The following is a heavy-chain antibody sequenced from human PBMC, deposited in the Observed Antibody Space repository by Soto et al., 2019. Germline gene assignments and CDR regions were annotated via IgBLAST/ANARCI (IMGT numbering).Heavy chain of an antibody. V-gene: IGHV1-18*04. CDR2: ISAYNGNT. CDR1: GYTFTSYG. J-gene: IGHJ6*02. D-gene: IGHD3-9*01. Sequence: ASVKVSCKASGYTFTSYGISWVRQAPGQGVEWMGWISAYNGNTNYAQKLQGRVTMTTDTSTSTAYMELRSLRSDDTAVYYCGTVGRLGSSAASPHLMDVRGQGTTFIVPS. CDR3: GTVGRLGSSAASPHLMDV.